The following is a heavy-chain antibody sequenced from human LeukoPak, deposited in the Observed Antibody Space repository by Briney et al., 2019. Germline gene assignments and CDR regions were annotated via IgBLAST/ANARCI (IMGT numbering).Heavy chain of an antibody. CDR1: GFTFSNYD. CDR3: ARDLGRLDY. CDR2: ISRTSHTI. V-gene: IGHV3-48*01. Sequence: GGSLRLSCAASGFTFSNYDMIWVRQAPGEGLEWVSYISRTSHTIYYADSVKGRFTISRDNAKNSLYLQMNSLRVEDTAVYYCARDLGRLDYWGQGTLVTVSS. J-gene: IGHJ4*02.